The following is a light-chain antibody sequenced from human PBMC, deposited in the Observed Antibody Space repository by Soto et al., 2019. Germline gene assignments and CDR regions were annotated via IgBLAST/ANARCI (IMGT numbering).Light chain of an antibody. Sequence: DIQMTQSPSSLSASVGDRVTITCQASQDIGHYLNWYQQKAGKAPKLLIYDVSNLETGVPSRFSGSGFGTDYTLTISSLQPADFAVYYCQQTFRTPHTVGQGTKVDIK. CDR1: QDIGHY. CDR3: QQTFRTPHT. CDR2: DVS. V-gene: IGKV1-39*01. J-gene: IGKJ2*01.